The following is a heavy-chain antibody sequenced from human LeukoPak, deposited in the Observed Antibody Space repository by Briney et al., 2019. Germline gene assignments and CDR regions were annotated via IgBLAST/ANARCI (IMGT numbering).Heavy chain of an antibody. CDR2: IYHSGST. CDR3: ARDSSGYYYYYMDV. J-gene: IGHJ6*03. V-gene: IGHV4-4*02. CDR1: GGSISSSIW. Sequence: PSGTLSLTCAVSGGSISSSIWWSWVRQPPGKGLEWIGEIYHSGSTNYNPSLKSRVTISVDKSKNQFSLKLSSVTAADTAVYYCARDSSGYYYYYMDVWGKGTTVTVSS. D-gene: IGHD6-25*01.